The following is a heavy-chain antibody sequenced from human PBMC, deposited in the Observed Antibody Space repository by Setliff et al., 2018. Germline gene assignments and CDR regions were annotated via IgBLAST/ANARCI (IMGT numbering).Heavy chain of an antibody. V-gene: IGHV3-30*02. D-gene: IGHD2-2*01. CDR2: IRYDGNVK. J-gene: IGHJ6*03. CDR1: GFTFSYFS. CDR3: AKDRDPCSSTSCFYYYMDV. Sequence: GGSLRLSCAGSGFTFSYFSMSWVRQVPGKGLEWVALIRYDGNVKYHADSVKDRFTISRDNSKNTLYLQMNSLRIEDTAVYYCAKDRDPCSSTSCFYYYMDVWGKGTTVTVSS.